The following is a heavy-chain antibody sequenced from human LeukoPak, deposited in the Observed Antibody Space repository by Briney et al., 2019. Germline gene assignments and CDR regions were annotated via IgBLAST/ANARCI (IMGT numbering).Heavy chain of an antibody. CDR3: VRAPITSPFYFDY. V-gene: IGHV3-20*04. CDR2: INWSGGST. Sequence: GGSLRLSCTASGFAFDEHGISWVRHAPGKGREGVSGINWSGGSTGYADPLRGRFTISRDNAKNSLYLQMDSLRAEDTALYYCVRAPITSPFYFDYWGQGTLVTVSS. D-gene: IGHD2-2*01. CDR1: GFAFDEHG. J-gene: IGHJ4*02.